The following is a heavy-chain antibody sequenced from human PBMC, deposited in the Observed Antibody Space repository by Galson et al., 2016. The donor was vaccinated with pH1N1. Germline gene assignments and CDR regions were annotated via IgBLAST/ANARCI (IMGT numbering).Heavy chain of an antibody. J-gene: IGHJ5*02. CDR3: AKDCGMGGDRDT. CDR2: IWQDRNMI. V-gene: IGHV3-30*02. CDR1: GFTLRSYV. Sequence: SLRLSCATSGFTLRSYVMHWVRQAPGKGLEWVASIWQDRNMISYADSVRGRFTISRDDSKDTVYLQMDRLRREDTAFYYCAKDCGMGGDRDTWGQGTLVTVSS. D-gene: IGHD4-17*01.